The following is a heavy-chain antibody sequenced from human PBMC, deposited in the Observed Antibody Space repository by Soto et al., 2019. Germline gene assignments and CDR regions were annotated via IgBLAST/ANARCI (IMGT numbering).Heavy chain of an antibody. J-gene: IGHJ2*01. V-gene: IGHV3-7*01. Sequence: EVQLVESGGGVVQPGGSLRLSCAASGFTFRTYWMSWVRQAPGKGLEWVANIKHDGSDKYYADSVKGRFTISRDNAKNSLYLQTNSLRAEDTAVYYCARDKDGNYWYFDLWGRGTLVTVSS. CDR3: ARDKDGNYWYFDL. CDR1: GFTFRTYW. CDR2: IKHDGSDK. D-gene: IGHD4-17*01.